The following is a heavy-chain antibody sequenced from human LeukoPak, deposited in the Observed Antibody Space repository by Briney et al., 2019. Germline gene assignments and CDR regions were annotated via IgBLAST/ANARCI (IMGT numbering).Heavy chain of an antibody. V-gene: IGHV3-48*02. CDR3: ARDRGYFYDQLDY. CDR1: GYPFSSYS. J-gene: IGHJ4*02. D-gene: IGHD2/OR15-2a*01. CDR2: ISVSGGVR. Sequence: GGSLRLSCVAPGYPFSSYSMNWIRQAPGKGLEWVSYISVSGGVRSYADSVKGRFTISRDDARNSLYLQMNSLKDEDTAVYYCARDRGYFYDQLDYWGQGTLVTVSS.